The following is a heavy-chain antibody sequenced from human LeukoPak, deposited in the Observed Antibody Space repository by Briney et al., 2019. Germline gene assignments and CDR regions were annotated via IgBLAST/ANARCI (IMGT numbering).Heavy chain of an antibody. Sequence: GGSLRLSCAASEFTFSSYAMSWVRQAPGKGLEWVSVISESGDTTYYADSVKGRFTISRDNSKNTLYLQMNSLRAEDTAVYYCARVYSSGWDRYYFDYWGQGTLVTVSS. J-gene: IGHJ4*02. CDR3: ARVYSSGWDRYYFDY. D-gene: IGHD6-19*01. V-gene: IGHV3-23*01. CDR1: EFTFSSYA. CDR2: ISESGDTT.